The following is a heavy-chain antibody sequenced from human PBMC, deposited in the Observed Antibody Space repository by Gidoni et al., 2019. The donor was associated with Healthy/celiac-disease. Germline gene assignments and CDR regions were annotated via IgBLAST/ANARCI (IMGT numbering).Heavy chain of an antibody. V-gene: IGHV3-9*01. CDR1: GFTFDDYA. CDR2: ISWNSGSI. J-gene: IGHJ4*02. CDR3: AKDENRKYYYDSSGYYWTFDY. Sequence: EVQLVESGGGLVQPGRSLRLSCSASGFTFDDYAMHWVRQAPGKGLEWVSGISWNSGSIGYADSVKGRFTISRDNAKNSLYLQMNSLRAEDTALYYCAKDENRKYYYDSSGYYWTFDYWGQGTLVTVSS. D-gene: IGHD3-22*01.